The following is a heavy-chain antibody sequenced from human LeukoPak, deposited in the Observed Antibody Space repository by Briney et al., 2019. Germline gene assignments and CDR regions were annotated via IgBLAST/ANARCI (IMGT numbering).Heavy chain of an antibody. D-gene: IGHD4-17*01. V-gene: IGHV3-20*04. Sequence: GGSLRLSCAASGFTFDDFGMSWVRQGPGKGLEWVSGINWNGGSTGYADSVKGRFTISRDNAKKSPYLQMNSLRAEDTALYYCARAPMTTVTTIDYWGQGTLVTVSS. J-gene: IGHJ4*02. CDR1: GFTFDDFG. CDR2: INWNGGST. CDR3: ARAPMTTVTTIDY.